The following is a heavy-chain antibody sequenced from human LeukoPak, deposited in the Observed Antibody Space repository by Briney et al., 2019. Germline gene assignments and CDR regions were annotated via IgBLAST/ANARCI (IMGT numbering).Heavy chain of an antibody. V-gene: IGHV3-66*01. CDR2: IYSGGST. CDR1: GFTVSSNY. J-gene: IGHJ4*02. Sequence: GGSLRLSCAAYGFTVSSNYMSWVRQAPGKGLEWVSVIYSGGSTYYADSVKGRFTISRDNSKNTLYLQMNSLRAEDTAVYYCARGGYSGYDSVRRRVDYWGQGTLVTVSS. CDR3: ARGGYSGYDSVRRRVDY. D-gene: IGHD5-12*01.